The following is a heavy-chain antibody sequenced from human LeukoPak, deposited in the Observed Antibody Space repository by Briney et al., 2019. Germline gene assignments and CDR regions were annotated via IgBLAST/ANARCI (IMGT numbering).Heavy chain of an antibody. CDR2: INPNTAVT. D-gene: IGHD4-11*01. J-gene: IGHJ6*03. CDR1: GYTFTGYY. V-gene: IGHV1-2*02. CDR3: ATTAGDYRAGHYYYMGV. Sequence: SVKVSCKASGYTFTGYYFHWVRQAPGQGLERMGWINPNTAVTNYAQKFLGGVTLTWDTSISTAYMGLNRLTSDDTAVYYCATTAGDYRAGHYYYMGVWGKGTSVTVSS.